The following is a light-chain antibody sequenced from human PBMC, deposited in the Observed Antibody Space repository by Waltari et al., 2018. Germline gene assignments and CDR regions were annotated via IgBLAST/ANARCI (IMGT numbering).Light chain of an antibody. Sequence: QSALTQPASVSGSPGQLLTIPCTGTSSDVGSYNYVSWYQQHPGKAPKLIIYDVTNRPSGVSNRFSGSKSGNTASLTISGLQAEDEADYYCSSYMDTTTLELFGGGTSLTVL. CDR2: DVT. CDR3: SSYMDTTTLEL. V-gene: IGLV2-14*03. J-gene: IGLJ2*01. CDR1: SSDVGSYNY.